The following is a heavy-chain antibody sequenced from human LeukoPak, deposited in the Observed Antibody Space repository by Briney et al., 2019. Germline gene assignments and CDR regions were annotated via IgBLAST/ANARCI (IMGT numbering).Heavy chain of an antibody. CDR2: ISSSSSYI. CDR1: GFTFSSYS. Sequence: PGGSLRLSCAASGFTFSSYSMDWVRQAPGKGLEWVSSISSSSSYIYYADSVKGRFTISRDNAKNSLYLQMNSLRAEDTAVYYCARATLGLGGSYHFDYWGQGTLVTVSS. V-gene: IGHV3-21*01. D-gene: IGHD1-26*01. CDR3: ARATLGLGGSYHFDY. J-gene: IGHJ4*02.